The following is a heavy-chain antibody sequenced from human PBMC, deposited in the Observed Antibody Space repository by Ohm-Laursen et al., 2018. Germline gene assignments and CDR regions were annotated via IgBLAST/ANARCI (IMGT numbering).Heavy chain of an antibody. D-gene: IGHD5-24*01. CDR1: GYSFTSYW. CDR2: IYPGDSDT. V-gene: IGHV5-51*01. Sequence: ESLRISCKGSGYSFTSYWIGWVRQMPGKGLEYMGIIYPGDSDTRYSPSFQGQVTTSADKSISTAYLQWSSLKASDTAMYYCARRRDGYTIWAFDIWGQGTMVTVSS. J-gene: IGHJ3*02. CDR3: ARRRDGYTIWAFDI.